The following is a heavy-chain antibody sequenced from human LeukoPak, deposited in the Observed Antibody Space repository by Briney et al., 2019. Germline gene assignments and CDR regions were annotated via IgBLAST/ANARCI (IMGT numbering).Heavy chain of an antibody. Sequence: ASVKVSCKASGYTFTSYAMNWVRQAPEQGLEWMGWINTNTGNPTYAQGFTGRFVFSLDTSVSTAYLQISSLKAEDTAVYYCARDYMDIVVVPAAIRGRFDPWGQGTLVTVSS. D-gene: IGHD2-2*03. V-gene: IGHV7-4-1*02. J-gene: IGHJ5*02. CDR3: ARDYMDIVVVPAAIRGRFDP. CDR1: GYTFTSYA. CDR2: INTNTGNP.